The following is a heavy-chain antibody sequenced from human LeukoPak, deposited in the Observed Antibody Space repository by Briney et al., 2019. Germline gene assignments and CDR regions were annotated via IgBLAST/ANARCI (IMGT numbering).Heavy chain of an antibody. Sequence: TSETLSLTCAVYGGSFSGYYWSWIRQPPGKGLEWIGEINHSGSTNYNPSLKSRVTISVDTSKNQFSLKLSSVTAADTAVYYCARADYFIAAAAFDTWGQGTMVTVSS. CDR1: GGSFSGYY. V-gene: IGHV4-34*01. D-gene: IGHD6-13*01. CDR3: ARADYFIAAAAFDT. J-gene: IGHJ3*02. CDR2: INHSGST.